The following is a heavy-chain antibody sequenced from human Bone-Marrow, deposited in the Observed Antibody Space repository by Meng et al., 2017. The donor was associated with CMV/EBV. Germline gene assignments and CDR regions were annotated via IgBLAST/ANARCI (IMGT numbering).Heavy chain of an antibody. CDR1: GFIFTSHG. D-gene: IGHD2-8*01. V-gene: IGHV3-30*02. J-gene: IGHJ4*02. Sequence: GESLKISCAASGFIFTSHGMHWVRQAPGKGLEWVSFIRYDGNNKYYADSVRGRFTVSRDNSKNTLYLQMDSLRVEDTAVYYCAREAQLSYAGSFQVDYWGQGMRVTVSS. CDR3: AREAQLSYAGSFQVDY. CDR2: IRYDGNNK.